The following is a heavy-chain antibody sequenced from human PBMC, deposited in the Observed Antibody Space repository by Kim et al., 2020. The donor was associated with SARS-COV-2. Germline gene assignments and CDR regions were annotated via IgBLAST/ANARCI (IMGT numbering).Heavy chain of an antibody. Sequence: YADSVKGRFPISRENAKNSLYLQMNSLRVEDTAVYYCARGAYTTGWYWSSWGQGTLVTVSS. D-gene: IGHD6-19*01. V-gene: IGHV3-11*06. J-gene: IGHJ5*02. CDR3: ARGAYTTGWYWSS.